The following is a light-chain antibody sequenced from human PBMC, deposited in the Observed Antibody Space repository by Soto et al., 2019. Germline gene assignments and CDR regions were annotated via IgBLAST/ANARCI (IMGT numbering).Light chain of an antibody. CDR1: SSHIGAGYD. V-gene: IGLV1-40*01. J-gene: IGLJ1*01. Sequence: SVRTQPPSVFGAPGQRVTISCTGSSSHIGAGYDVHWYQQLPGTAPKLLIYGNSNRPSGVPDRFSGSKSGTSASLAITGLQAEDEADYYCQSYDSSMSGYVFGTGTKVTVL. CDR3: QSYDSSMSGYV. CDR2: GNS.